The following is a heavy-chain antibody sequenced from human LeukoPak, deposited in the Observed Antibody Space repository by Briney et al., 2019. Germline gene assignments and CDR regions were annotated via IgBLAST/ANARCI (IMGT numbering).Heavy chain of an antibody. CDR3: ARWGIEQWLYGVGYFDY. CDR2: INPSGGST. Sequence: GASVKVSCKASGYTFTSYYMHWVRQAPGQGLEWMGIINPSGGSTSYAQKFQGRVTMTRDMSTSTVYMELSSLRSEDTAVYYCARWGIEQWLYGVGYFDYWGQGTLVTVSS. D-gene: IGHD6-19*01. J-gene: IGHJ4*02. CDR1: GYTFTSYY. V-gene: IGHV1-46*01.